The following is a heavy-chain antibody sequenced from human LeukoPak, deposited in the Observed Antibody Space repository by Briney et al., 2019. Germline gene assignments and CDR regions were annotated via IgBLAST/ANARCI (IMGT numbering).Heavy chain of an antibody. D-gene: IGHD2-2*01. CDR1: GFTFSSYA. Sequence: EGSLRLSCAASGFTFSSYAMSWVRQAPGKGLEWVSGISGTGGSTYYADSVKGRFTISRDNSKNTLYLQMNSLRAEDTAVYYCAKDRYCISTSCPVDYWGQGTLVTVSS. CDR3: AKDRYCISTSCPVDY. J-gene: IGHJ4*02. CDR2: ISGTGGST. V-gene: IGHV3-23*01.